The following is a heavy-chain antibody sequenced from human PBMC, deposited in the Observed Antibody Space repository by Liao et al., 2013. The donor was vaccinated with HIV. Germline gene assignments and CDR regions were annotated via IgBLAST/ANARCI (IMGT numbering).Heavy chain of an antibody. J-gene: IGHJ3*02. D-gene: IGHD1-26*01. V-gene: IGHV4-30-4*01. CDR3: ARASPPQYSGSYITVVAFDI. CDR1: GASISSGDHY. Sequence: QVQLQESGPGLVRSSQTLSLTCTVSGASISSGDHYWSWIRQPPGKGLEWIGFVFYSGSPYYNPSLKSRVSILLDTSRNQFSLKLTSVTAAETAVYYCARASPPQYSGSYITVVAFDIWAKGQRSPSLQ. CDR2: VFYSGSP.